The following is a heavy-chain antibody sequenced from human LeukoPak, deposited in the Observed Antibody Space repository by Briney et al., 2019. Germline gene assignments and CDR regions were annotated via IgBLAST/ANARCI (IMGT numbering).Heavy chain of an antibody. Sequence: NPSETLSLTCTVSGGSISSSSYYWGWIRQPPGKGLEWIGSIYYSGSTYYNPSPKSRVTISVDTSKNQFSLKLSSVTAADTAVYYCARDRAMIRAFEIWGQGTMVSVSS. CDR2: IYYSGST. V-gene: IGHV4-39*07. D-gene: IGHD3-22*01. CDR1: GGSISSSSYY. CDR3: ARDRAMIRAFEI. J-gene: IGHJ3*02.